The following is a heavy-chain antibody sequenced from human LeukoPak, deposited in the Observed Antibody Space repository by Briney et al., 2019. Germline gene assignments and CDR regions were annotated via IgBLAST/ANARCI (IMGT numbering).Heavy chain of an antibody. CDR3: ARQDRLVPDGY. Sequence: SETQSLTCAVYGGSFSGYYWSWIRQPPGKGLEWIGSIYYSGSTYYNPSLKSRVTISVDTSKNQFSLKLSSVTAADTAVYYCARQDRLVPDGYWGQGTLVTVSS. J-gene: IGHJ4*02. D-gene: IGHD6-19*01. V-gene: IGHV4-34*01. CDR2: IYYSGST. CDR1: GGSFSGYY.